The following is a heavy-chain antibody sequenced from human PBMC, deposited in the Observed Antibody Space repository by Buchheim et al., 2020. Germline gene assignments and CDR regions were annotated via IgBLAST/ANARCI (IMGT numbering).Heavy chain of an antibody. CDR3: ARAVYDFWSGYLGWFDP. D-gene: IGHD3-3*01. CDR2: IYYSGST. J-gene: IGHJ5*02. CDR1: GGSISSGGYY. V-gene: IGHV4-31*03. Sequence: QVQLQESGPGLVKPSQTLSLTCTVSGGSISSGGYYWNWIRQHPGKGLEWIGYIYYSGSTYYNPSLKSRVTISVDTSKIQFSLKLSSVTAADTAVYYCARAVYDFWSGYLGWFDPWGQGTL.